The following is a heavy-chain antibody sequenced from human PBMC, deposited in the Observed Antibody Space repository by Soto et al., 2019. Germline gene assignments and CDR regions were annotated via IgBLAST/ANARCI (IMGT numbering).Heavy chain of an antibody. CDR2: INHSGST. CDR1: GGSFSGYY. D-gene: IGHD3-3*01. CDR3: ARGSGVLRFLEWLFLA. Sequence: ASETLSLTCAVYGGSFSGYYWSWIRQPPGKGLEWIGEINHSGSTNYNPSLKSRVTISVDTSKNQFSLKLSSVTAADTAVYYCARGSGVLRFLEWLFLAWGQGTLVTVSS. V-gene: IGHV4-34*01. J-gene: IGHJ4*02.